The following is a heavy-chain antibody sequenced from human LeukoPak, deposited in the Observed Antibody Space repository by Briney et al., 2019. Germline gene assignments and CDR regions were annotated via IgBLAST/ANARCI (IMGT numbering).Heavy chain of an antibody. CDR2: IDSSSTYI. CDR1: GFSSSAHT. V-gene: IGHV3-21*01. Sequence: GGSLRLSCEASGFSSSAHTMNWVRQAPGQGLEWVSSIDSSSTYIYYADSMKGRFSISRDNAKNSLYLQMSSLRVEDTAVYYCAREGQGAWFWFDLWGQGTLATVSS. D-gene: IGHD6-19*01. CDR3: AREGQGAWFWFDL. J-gene: IGHJ5*02.